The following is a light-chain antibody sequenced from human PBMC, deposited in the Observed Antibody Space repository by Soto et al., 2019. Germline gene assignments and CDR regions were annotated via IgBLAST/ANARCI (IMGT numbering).Light chain of an antibody. Sequence: DIQMTQSPSTLSGSVGDRVTITCRASQTISSWLAWYQQKPGKAPKLLIYKASTLKSGVPSRFSGSGSGTDFTLTISSLQPEDFATYYCQQSYSTPTFGQVTKVDI. CDR2: KAS. CDR1: QTISSW. V-gene: IGKV1-5*03. CDR3: QQSYSTPT. J-gene: IGKJ1*01.